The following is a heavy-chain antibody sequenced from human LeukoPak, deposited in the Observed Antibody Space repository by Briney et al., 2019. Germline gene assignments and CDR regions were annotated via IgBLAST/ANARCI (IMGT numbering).Heavy chain of an antibody. CDR3: ARGRRPYYYDTSGYADAFDI. CDR2: INPNSGGT. D-gene: IGHD3-22*01. J-gene: IGHJ3*02. CDR1: GYTFTDYF. V-gene: IGHV1-2*02. Sequence: ASVKVSCKTSGYTFTDYFMHWVRQAPGQGLEWMGWINPNSGGTKYVQKFQGRVTMTRDTSISAAYMELSRLRSDDTAVYYCARGRRPYYYDTSGYADAFDIWGQGTMVIVSS.